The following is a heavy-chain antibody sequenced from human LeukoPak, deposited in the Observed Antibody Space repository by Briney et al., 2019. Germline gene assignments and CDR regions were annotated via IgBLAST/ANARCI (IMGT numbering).Heavy chain of an antibody. D-gene: IGHD6-19*01. CDR2: ISSNGGST. Sequence: GGSLRLSCAASGFTFSSYAMHWVRQAPGKGLEYVSAISSNGGSTYYANSVKGRFTISRDNSKNTLYLRMGSLRAEDMAVYYCARDLSRGAAFDIWGQGTMVTVSS. CDR3: ARDLSRGAAFDI. V-gene: IGHV3-64*01. J-gene: IGHJ3*02. CDR1: GFTFSSYA.